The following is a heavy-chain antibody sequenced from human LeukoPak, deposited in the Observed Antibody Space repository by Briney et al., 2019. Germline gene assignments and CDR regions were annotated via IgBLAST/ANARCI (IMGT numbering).Heavy chain of an antibody. CDR3: AKDHGVAVTGMYY. Sequence: PGGSLRLSCAASGFTVSSNHMSWVRQAPGKGLEWVSSISGTGGNTYYADSVKGRFTISRDNSRNTLYLQMNSLRAEDTAVYYCAKDHGVAVTGMYYWGQGTLVTVSS. CDR2: ISGTGGNT. D-gene: IGHD6-19*01. CDR1: GFTVSSNH. V-gene: IGHV3-23*01. J-gene: IGHJ4*02.